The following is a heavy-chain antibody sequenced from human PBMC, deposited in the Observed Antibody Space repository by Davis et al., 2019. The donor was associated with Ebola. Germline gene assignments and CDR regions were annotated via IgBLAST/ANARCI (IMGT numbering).Heavy chain of an antibody. CDR1: GGSISSYY. Sequence: GSLRLSCTVPGGSISSYYWSWIRQPPGKGLEWTGYIYYSGSTNYNPSLKSRVTISVDTSKNQFSLKLSSVTAADTAVYYCARHSYYYDSSGYYSIPDYWGQGTLVTVSS. D-gene: IGHD3-22*01. J-gene: IGHJ4*02. CDR3: ARHSYYYDSSGYYSIPDY. V-gene: IGHV4-59*08. CDR2: IYYSGST.